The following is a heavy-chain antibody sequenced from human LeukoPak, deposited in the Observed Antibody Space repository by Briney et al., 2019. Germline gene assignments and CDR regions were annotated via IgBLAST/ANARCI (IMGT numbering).Heavy chain of an antibody. D-gene: IGHD3-9*01. Sequence: SETLSLTCAVYGGSFSGYYWSWIRQPPGKGLEWIGEINHSGSTNYNPSLKSRVTISVDTSKNQFSLKLSSVTAADTAVYYCARRPRDGLRYFDWSLDYYFDYWGQGTLVTVSS. CDR3: ARRPRDGLRYFDWSLDYYFDY. CDR2: INHSGST. V-gene: IGHV4-34*01. J-gene: IGHJ4*02. CDR1: GGSFSGYY.